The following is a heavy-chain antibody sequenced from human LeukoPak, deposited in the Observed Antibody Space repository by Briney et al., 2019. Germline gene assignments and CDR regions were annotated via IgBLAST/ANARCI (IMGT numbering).Heavy chain of an antibody. CDR2: IYYSGST. D-gene: IGHD5-18*01. Sequence: SETLSLTCTVSGGSISSYYWSWIRQPPGKGLEWIGYIYYSGSTNYNPSLKSRVTISVDTSKNQFSLKLSSVTAADTAVYYCARRTDTAMEFDYWGQGTLVTVSS. CDR1: GGSISSYY. CDR3: ARRTDTAMEFDY. V-gene: IGHV4-59*01. J-gene: IGHJ4*02.